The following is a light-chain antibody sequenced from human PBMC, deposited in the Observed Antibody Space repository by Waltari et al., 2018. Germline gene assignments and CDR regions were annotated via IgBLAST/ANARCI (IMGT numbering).Light chain of an antibody. CDR2: GAS. Sequence: EIVMTQSPATLSVSPGERATLSCRASHSVTSNLARYQQKPGQAPRLLIFGASTRATDIPARFSGSGSGTEFTLTISSLQSEDFAVYYCLQYNDWPPWTFGQGTKVEIK. CDR1: HSVTSN. CDR3: LQYNDWPPWT. J-gene: IGKJ1*01. V-gene: IGKV3-15*01.